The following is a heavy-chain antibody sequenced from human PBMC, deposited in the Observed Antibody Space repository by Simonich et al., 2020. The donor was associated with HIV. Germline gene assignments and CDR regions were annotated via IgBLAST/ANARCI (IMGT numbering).Heavy chain of an antibody. V-gene: IGHV4-34*01. J-gene: IGHJ4*02. CDR2: INHSGST. Sequence: QVQLQQWGAGLLKPSETLSLTCAFYGGSFSGYYWSWIRQPPGKGLVWMGEINHSGSTNYNPSLKSRVTISVDTSKNQFSLKLSSVTAADTAVYYCARRHPTTVTTPYFDYWGQGTLVTVSS. D-gene: IGHD4-17*01. CDR3: ARRHPTTVTTPYFDY. CDR1: GGSFSGYY.